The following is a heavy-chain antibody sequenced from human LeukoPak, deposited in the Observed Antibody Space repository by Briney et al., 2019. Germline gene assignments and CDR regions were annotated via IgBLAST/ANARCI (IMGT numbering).Heavy chain of an antibody. J-gene: IGHJ4*02. D-gene: IGHD5-24*01. Sequence: SGPTLVNPTQTLTLTCTFSGLSLSTSGMCVSWIRQPPGKALEWLARFDWDDEKYHSTSLKTRLTISKDTSKNQVVLTMTNMDPVDTATYYCARVALGGNGDRYFDYWGQGTLVTVSS. CDR1: GLSLSTSGMC. CDR3: ARVALGGNGDRYFDY. V-gene: IGHV2-70*11. CDR2: FDWDDEK.